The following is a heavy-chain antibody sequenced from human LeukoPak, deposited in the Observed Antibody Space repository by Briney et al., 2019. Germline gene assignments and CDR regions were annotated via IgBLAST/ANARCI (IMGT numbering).Heavy chain of an antibody. V-gene: IGHV3-48*03. J-gene: IGHJ4*02. D-gene: IGHD4-23*01. CDR3: ARDSYDYGGNFDY. CDR1: GFTFSNYE. CDR2: ISSSGRTI. Sequence: GGSLRLSCAASGFTFSNYEMNWVRQAPGKGLEWVSYISSSGRTIYYADSVKGRFTISRDNAKNSLYLQMNSLRTEDTAVYYCARDSYDYGGNFDYWGQGTLVTVSS.